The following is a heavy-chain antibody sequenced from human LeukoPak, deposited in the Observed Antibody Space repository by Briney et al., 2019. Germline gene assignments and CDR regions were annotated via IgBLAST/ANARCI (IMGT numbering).Heavy chain of an antibody. V-gene: IGHV4-4*02. CDR2: IYHSGST. CDR1: GGSISSSNW. D-gene: IGHD3-10*01. Sequence: SSETLSLTCAVSGGSISSSNWWSWVRQPPGKGLEWIGEIYHSGSTNYNPSLKSRVTISVDKSKNQFSLKLRSVTAADTAVYYCARGYGSRSYFRNTWFDPWGQGTLVTVSS. J-gene: IGHJ5*02. CDR3: ARGYGSRSYFRNTWFDP.